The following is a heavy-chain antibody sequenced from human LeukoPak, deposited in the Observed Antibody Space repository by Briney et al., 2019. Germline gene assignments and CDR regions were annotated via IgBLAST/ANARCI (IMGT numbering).Heavy chain of an antibody. CDR3: ATAAGYGSSGYWTLDY. J-gene: IGHJ4*02. CDR1: GFTFDDYA. CDR2: ISWNSGSI. D-gene: IGHD3-22*01. V-gene: IGHV3-9*01. Sequence: GGSLRLSCAASGFTFDDYAMHWVRQAPGKGLEWVSGISWNSGSIGYADSVKGRFTISRDNAKNSLYLQMNSLRAEDTALYYCATAAGYGSSGYWTLDYWGQGTLVTVSS.